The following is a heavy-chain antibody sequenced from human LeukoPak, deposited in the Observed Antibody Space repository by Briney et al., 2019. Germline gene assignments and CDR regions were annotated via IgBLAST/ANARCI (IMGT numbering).Heavy chain of an antibody. CDR1: GFTFSSYA. CDR2: ISGSGSST. Sequence: GGSLRLSCAASGFTFSSYAMSWVRQAPGKGLEWLSSISGSGSSTYYADSVKGRFTISRDNSKNTLYLQMNSLRAEDTAVYYCANDTVAVAALFDPWGQGTLVTVSS. V-gene: IGHV3-23*01. D-gene: IGHD6-19*01. J-gene: IGHJ5*02. CDR3: ANDTVAVAALFDP.